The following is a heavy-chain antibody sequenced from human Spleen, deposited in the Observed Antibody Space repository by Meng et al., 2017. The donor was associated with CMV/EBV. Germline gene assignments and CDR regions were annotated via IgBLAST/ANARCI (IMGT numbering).Heavy chain of an antibody. D-gene: IGHD1-1*01. CDR2: ISWNSGSI. CDR3: AQGDKYGGNGGYFDY. CDR1: GFTFDDYS. J-gene: IGHJ4*02. V-gene: IGHV3-9*01. Sequence: GGSLRLSCAASGFTFDDYSMQWVRQAPGKGLEWVSGISWNSGSIGYADSVKGRFTISRDNAKNTLYLQMNSLRVDDTAVYYCAQGDKYGGNGGYFDYWGQGMLVTVSS.